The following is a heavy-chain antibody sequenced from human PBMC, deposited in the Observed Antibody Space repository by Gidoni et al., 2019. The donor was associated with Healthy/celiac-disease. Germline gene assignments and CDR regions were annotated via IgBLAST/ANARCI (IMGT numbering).Heavy chain of an antibody. J-gene: IGHJ4*02. CDR1: GFTFSGSA. CDR2: IRSKANSYAT. V-gene: IGHV3-73*02. D-gene: IGHD3-3*01. Sequence: EVQLVESGGGLVQPGGSLRLSCAASGFTFSGSAMHWVRQASGKGLGWFGRIRSKANSYATAYAASVKGRFTISRDDSKNTEYLQMNSLKTEDTAVYYCTRLIFGVVQFDYWGQGTLVTVSS. CDR3: TRLIFGVVQFDY.